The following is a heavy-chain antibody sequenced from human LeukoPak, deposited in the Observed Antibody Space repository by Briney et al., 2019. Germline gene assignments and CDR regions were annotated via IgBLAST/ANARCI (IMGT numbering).Heavy chain of an antibody. CDR2: ISSSSSPI. V-gene: IGHV3-48*03. CDR1: GFTFHSYE. D-gene: IGHD2-2*01. J-gene: IGHJ4*02. Sequence: GGSLRLSCAASGFTFHSYEMNWVRQAPGKGLEWVPYISSSSSPIYYADSVKGRFTISRDNAKNSLYLEMNSLRAEDTAVYYCASGGLYCSSTSCYWHYWGQGTLVIVSS. CDR3: ASGGLYCSSTSCYWHY.